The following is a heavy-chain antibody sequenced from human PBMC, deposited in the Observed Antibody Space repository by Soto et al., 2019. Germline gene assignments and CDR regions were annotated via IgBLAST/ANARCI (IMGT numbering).Heavy chain of an antibody. Sequence: EVQLLESGGGLVQPGGSLRLSCAASGFTFSSYAMSWVRQAPGKGLEWVSVISGSGGSTYYAYSVKGRFTISRDNSKNTLYQQMNSLRAEYTAVYYCAKDLVADNPRCYYGSSGYYDDYWGQGNLVPVSS. V-gene: IGHV3-23*01. D-gene: IGHD3-22*01. CDR3: AKDLVADNPRCYYGSSGYYDDY. CDR2: ISGSGGST. CDR1: GFTFSSYA. J-gene: IGHJ4*02.